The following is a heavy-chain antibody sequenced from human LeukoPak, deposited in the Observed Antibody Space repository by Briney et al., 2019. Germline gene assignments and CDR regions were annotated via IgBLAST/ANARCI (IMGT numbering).Heavy chain of an antibody. D-gene: IGHD4-17*01. J-gene: IGHJ4*02. CDR1: GFSFSSHA. CDR3: ANEIRPNDY. Sequence: GRSLRLSCATSGFSFSSHAMTWVRQAPGKGLEWLSAISISGDDTYYADSVKGRFTISRDNSKNTLYLQMSSLSADDTAMYYCANEIRPNDYWGQGTLVTVSS. V-gene: IGHV3-23*01. CDR2: ISISGDDT.